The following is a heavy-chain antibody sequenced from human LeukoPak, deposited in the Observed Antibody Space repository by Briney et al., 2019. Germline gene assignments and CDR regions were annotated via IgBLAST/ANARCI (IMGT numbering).Heavy chain of an antibody. CDR1: GFTFSSYS. J-gene: IGHJ5*02. V-gene: IGHV3-21*01. Sequence: GGSLRLSCAASGFTFSSYSMNWVRQAPGKGLEWVSSISSSSSYIYYADSVKGRFTISRDNAKNSLYLQMNSLRAEDTAVYYCAYGLARLPSWFDPWGQGTLVTVSS. CDR2: ISSSSSYI. D-gene: IGHD6-19*01. CDR3: AYGLARLPSWFDP.